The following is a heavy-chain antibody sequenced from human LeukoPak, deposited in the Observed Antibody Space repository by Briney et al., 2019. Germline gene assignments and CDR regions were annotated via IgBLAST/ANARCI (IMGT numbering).Heavy chain of an antibody. CDR1: GFPFSAYS. Sequence: GGSLRLSCAASGFPFSAYSMNWIRQAPGKGLEWVSSISGSSSYVYYADSVKGRFTISRDNAKNSLYLHMSSLRAEDTAVYYCAKAYYDPSGYSYYFDYWGQGILVTVSS. D-gene: IGHD3-22*01. J-gene: IGHJ4*02. CDR2: ISGSSSYV. CDR3: AKAYYDPSGYSYYFDY. V-gene: IGHV3-21*01.